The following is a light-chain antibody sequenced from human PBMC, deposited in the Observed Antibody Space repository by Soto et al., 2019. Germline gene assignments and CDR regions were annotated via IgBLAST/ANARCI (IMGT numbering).Light chain of an antibody. V-gene: IGKV3D-15*01. CDR2: GAS. CDR3: QQYNSYSS. J-gene: IGKJ3*01. Sequence: EIVMTQSPATLSVSPGERVTLSCRASQSLAIYLAWYQQKPGQVPRPLIYGASNRATGIPDRFSGSGSGTEFTLTISSLQPDDFATYYCQQYNSYSSFGPGTKVDIK. CDR1: QSLAIY.